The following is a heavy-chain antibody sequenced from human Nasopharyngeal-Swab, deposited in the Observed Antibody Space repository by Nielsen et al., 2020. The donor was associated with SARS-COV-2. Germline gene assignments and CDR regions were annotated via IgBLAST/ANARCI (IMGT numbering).Heavy chain of an antibody. CDR1: GGTFSSYA. CDR3: ARGFIQLLHPYYYYYMDV. V-gene: IGHV1-69*13. D-gene: IGHD2-2*01. Sequence: SVKVSCKASGGTFSSYAISWVRQAPGQGLEWMGGIIPIFGTANYAQKFQGRVTITADESTSTAYMELSSLRSEDTAVYYCARGFIQLLHPYYYYYMDVWGKGATVTVSS. CDR2: IIPIFGTA. J-gene: IGHJ6*03.